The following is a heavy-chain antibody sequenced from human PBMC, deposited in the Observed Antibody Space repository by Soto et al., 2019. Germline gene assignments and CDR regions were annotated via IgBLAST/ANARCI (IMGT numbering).Heavy chain of an antibody. CDR2: IWYDGSNK. D-gene: IGHD4-17*01. Sequence: PGRSLRLSCAASGFTFRNYGMHWVRQAPGKGLEWVAVIWYDGSNKYYGDSVKGRFTISRDNSKNTLYLQMNSLRGEDMAVYYCARDRDPMTTVTEIGCWGQGTLVTVSS. CDR3: ARDRDPMTTVTEIGC. V-gene: IGHV3-33*01. J-gene: IGHJ4*02. CDR1: GFTFRNYG.